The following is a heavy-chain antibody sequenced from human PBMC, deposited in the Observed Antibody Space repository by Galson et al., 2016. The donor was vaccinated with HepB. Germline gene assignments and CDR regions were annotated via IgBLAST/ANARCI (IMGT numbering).Heavy chain of an antibody. J-gene: IGHJ4*02. Sequence: SLRLSCAASGFVFSNYGLSWVRQAPGKGLEWVASISTSRTTNYSDSVQGRFTISCDNSNNTLYLQMNGLVAEDTAVYYCAKERVVRRIFDHWGQGTLLTVSS. CDR3: AKERVVRRIFDH. D-gene: IGHD2-15*01. CDR1: GFVFSNYG. V-gene: IGHV3-23*01. CDR2: ISTSRTT.